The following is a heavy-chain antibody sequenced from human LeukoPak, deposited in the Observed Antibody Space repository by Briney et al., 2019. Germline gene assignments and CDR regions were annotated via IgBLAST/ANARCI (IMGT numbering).Heavy chain of an antibody. CDR3: ARNLRPDFDY. CDR2: AYYRSKWHI. Sequence: SQTLSLTCAISGDSVFSSSSAWSWIRQSPSRGLEWLGRAYYRSKWHIDYAESVKSRITINLDTSKNEFSLQLNSVTPEDTAVYYCARNLRPDFDYWGQGTLVTVSS. CDR1: GDSVFSSSSA. V-gene: IGHV6-1*01. J-gene: IGHJ4*02.